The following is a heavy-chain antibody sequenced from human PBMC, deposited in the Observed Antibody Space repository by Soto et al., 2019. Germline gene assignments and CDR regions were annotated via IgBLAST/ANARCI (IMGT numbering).Heavy chain of an antibody. CDR1: GFTFSDYY. Sequence: GGSLRLSCAASGFTFSDYYMSWIRQAPGKGLEWVSYISSSSSYTNYADSVKGRFTISRDNAKNSLYLQMNSLRAEDTAVYYCARDSPSSIAARPIDYWGQGNLVTVSS. J-gene: IGHJ4*02. D-gene: IGHD6-6*01. V-gene: IGHV3-11*06. CDR3: ARDSPSSIAARPIDY. CDR2: ISSSSSYT.